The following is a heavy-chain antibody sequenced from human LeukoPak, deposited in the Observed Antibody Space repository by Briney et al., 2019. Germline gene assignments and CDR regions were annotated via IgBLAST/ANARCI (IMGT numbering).Heavy chain of an antibody. Sequence: GGSLRLSCAGSGFTFSSYAMSWVRQAPGRGPEWVSAISGSGSSTYYTDSVEGRFTISRDNAKNTLYLQMNSLRAEDTAVYYCARVRSGSSAGNYGMDVWGQGTTVTVSS. J-gene: IGHJ6*02. CDR3: ARVRSGSSAGNYGMDV. CDR2: ISGSGSST. V-gene: IGHV3-23*01. CDR1: GFTFSSYA. D-gene: IGHD1-26*01.